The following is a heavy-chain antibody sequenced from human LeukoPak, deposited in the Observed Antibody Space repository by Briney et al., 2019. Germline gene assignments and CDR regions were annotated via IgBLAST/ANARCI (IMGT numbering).Heavy chain of an antibody. J-gene: IGHJ5*02. CDR3: ARDSITIFGVPGGWFDP. Sequence: SETLSLTCTVSGGSISSGDYYWSWIRQPPGKGLEWIGYIYYSGSTYYNPSLKSRVTISVDTSKTQFSLKLSSVTAADTAVYYCARDSITIFGVPGGWFDPWGQGTLVTVSS. CDR1: GGSISSGDYY. CDR2: IYYSGST. D-gene: IGHD3-3*01. V-gene: IGHV4-30-4*08.